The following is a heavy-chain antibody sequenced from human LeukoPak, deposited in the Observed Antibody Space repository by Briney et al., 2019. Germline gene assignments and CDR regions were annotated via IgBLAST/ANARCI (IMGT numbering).Heavy chain of an antibody. CDR2: INHSGST. D-gene: IGHD3-10*01. V-gene: IGHV4-34*01. CDR3: ARSPHIWFAERGWFDP. J-gene: IGHJ5*02. Sequence: PSETLSLTCAVYGGSFSGHYWSWIRQPPGKGLEWIGEINHSGSTNYNPPLKSRVTLSLDTSKSQFSLKLSSVTAADTAVYFCARSPHIWFAERGWFDPWGQGTLVTVSS. CDR1: GGSFSGHY.